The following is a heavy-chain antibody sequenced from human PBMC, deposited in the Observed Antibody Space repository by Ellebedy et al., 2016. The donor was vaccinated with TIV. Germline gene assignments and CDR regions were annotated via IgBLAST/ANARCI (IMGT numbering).Heavy chain of an antibody. CDR3: ARYCSGGSCSQEVEY. V-gene: IGHV1-69*04. J-gene: IGHJ4*02. Sequence: ASVKVSCRASGGTFSSYGINWVRQAPGQGLEWMGRIIPILGMANYAQKFQGRVTITADTSTSTVYMELSSLRSEDTAGYYCARYCSGGSCSQEVEYWGQGALVTVSS. D-gene: IGHD2-15*01. CDR1: GGTFSSYG. CDR2: IIPILGMA.